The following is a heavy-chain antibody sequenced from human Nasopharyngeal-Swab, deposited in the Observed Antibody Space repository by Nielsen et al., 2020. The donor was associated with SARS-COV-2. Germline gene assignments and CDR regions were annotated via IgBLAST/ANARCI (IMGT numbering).Heavy chain of an antibody. D-gene: IGHD2-15*01. J-gene: IGHJ5*02. CDR3: ARVIAWFDP. CDR2: IYHSGST. Sequence: WISQPPGKGLEWIGEIYHSGSTNYNPSLKSRINISLDKSKNQFSLKLRSVTAADTAVYYCARVIAWFDPWGQGTLVTVSS. V-gene: IGHV4-4*02.